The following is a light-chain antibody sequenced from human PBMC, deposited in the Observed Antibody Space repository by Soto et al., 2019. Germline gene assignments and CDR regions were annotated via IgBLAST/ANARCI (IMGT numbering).Light chain of an antibody. V-gene: IGKV3-20*01. CDR1: QSVSSTY. CDR2: GAS. CDR3: QQYGSSPT. J-gene: IGKJ4*01. Sequence: EIVLTQSPGTLSLSPGERATLSCRASQSVSSTYLAWYQQIPGQAPRLLIYGASSRATGIPDRFSGSGSGTDFPLTISXXXPEDFAVYYCQQYGSSPTFGGGTKV.